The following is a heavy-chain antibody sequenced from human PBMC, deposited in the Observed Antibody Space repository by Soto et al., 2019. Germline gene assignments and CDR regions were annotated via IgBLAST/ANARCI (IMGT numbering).Heavy chain of an antibody. CDR2: IIPIFGTA. CDR3: ARDPGWELLLGYYYYGMDV. Sequence: QVQLVQSGAEVKKPGSSVKVSCKASGGTFSSYAISWVRQAPGQGLEWMGGIIPIFGTANYAQKFQGRVTITADDSTSTAYMELSSLRSEDTAVYYCARDPGWELLLGYYYYGMDVWGQGTTVTVSS. V-gene: IGHV1-69*12. J-gene: IGHJ6*02. D-gene: IGHD1-26*01. CDR1: GGTFSSYA.